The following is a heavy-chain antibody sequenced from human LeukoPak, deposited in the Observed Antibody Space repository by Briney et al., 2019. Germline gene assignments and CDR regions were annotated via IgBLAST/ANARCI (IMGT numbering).Heavy chain of an antibody. D-gene: IGHD6-19*01. V-gene: IGHV1-69*13. CDR1: GGTFSSYA. Sequence: ASVKVSCKASGGTFSSYAISWVRQAPGQGLEWMGGIIPIFGTANYAQKFQGRVTITADESTSTAYMELSSLRSEDTAVYYCARYSSGTWGEDYWGQGTLVTVSS. CDR2: IIPIFGTA. J-gene: IGHJ4*02. CDR3: ARYSSGTWGEDY.